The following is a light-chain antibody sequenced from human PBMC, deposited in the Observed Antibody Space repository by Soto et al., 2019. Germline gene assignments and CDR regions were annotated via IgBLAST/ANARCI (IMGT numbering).Light chain of an antibody. CDR2: GNS. CDR1: NSNIGAGYD. CDR3: QSYGDSLSGYV. V-gene: IGLV1-40*01. Sequence: VLTQPPSVSGAPGQRVTISCTGSNSNIGAGYDVHWYQQLPGTAPKLLIYGNSNRPSGVPDRFSGSKSGTSASLTITGLQAEDEADYYCQSYGDSLSGYVFGTGTKVTVL. J-gene: IGLJ1*01.